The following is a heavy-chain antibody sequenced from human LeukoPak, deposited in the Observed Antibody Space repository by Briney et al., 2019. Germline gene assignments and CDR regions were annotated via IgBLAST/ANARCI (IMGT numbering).Heavy chain of an antibody. CDR2: INHSGST. J-gene: IGHJ6*03. CDR1: GGSFSGYY. V-gene: IGHV4-34*01. D-gene: IGHD2-2*03. CDR3: ARRSGYCSSTSCYLTPIYYYYYYMDV. Sequence: PSETLSLTCAVYGGSFSGYYWSWIRQPPGKGLEWLGEINHSGSTNYNPSLKSRVTISVDTSKNQFSLKLSSVTAADTAVYYCARRSGYCSSTSCYLTPIYYYYYYMDVWGKGTTVTVSS.